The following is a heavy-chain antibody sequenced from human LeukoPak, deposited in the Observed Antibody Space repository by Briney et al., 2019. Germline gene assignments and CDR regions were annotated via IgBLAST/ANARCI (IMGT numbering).Heavy chain of an antibody. D-gene: IGHD3-22*01. CDR1: GFTFSSYG. J-gene: IGHJ4*02. CDR2: ISYDGSNK. V-gene: IGHV3-30*18. Sequence: GGSLRLSCAASGFTFSSYGMHWVRQAPGKGLEWVAVISYDGSNKYYADSVKGRFTISRDNSKNTLYLQMNSLRAEDTAVYYCAKDPGSSGPTVDYWGQGTLVTVSS. CDR3: AKDPGSSGPTVDY.